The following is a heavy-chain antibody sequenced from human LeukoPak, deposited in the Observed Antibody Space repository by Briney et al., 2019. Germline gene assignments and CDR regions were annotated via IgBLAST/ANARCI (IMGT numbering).Heavy chain of an antibody. Sequence: GGSLRLSCAGSGFTFGGYGMHWFRQTPGKGLEWVANIAYDGSRASYADSVKGRFTISRDNSKNTMSVQTDDLRAEDTAVYFCTTYNHDHFDYWGQGTLVTVSS. CDR3: TTYNHDHFDY. CDR1: GFTFGGYG. CDR2: IAYDGSRA. D-gene: IGHD1-14*01. J-gene: IGHJ4*02. V-gene: IGHV3-33*03.